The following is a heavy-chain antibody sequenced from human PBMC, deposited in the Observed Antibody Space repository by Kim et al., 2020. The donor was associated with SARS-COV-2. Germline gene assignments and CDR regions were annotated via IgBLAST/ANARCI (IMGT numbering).Heavy chain of an antibody. J-gene: IGHJ4*02. D-gene: IGHD6-19*01. V-gene: IGHV1-3*01. CDR3: ARDTGIAVAEFDY. Sequence: YSKKFQARVTITRETSASTAYMELSSLRSEDTAVYYCARDTGIAVAEFDYWGQGTLVTVSS.